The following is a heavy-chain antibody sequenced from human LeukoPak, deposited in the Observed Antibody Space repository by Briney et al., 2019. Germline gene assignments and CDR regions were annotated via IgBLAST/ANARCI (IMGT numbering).Heavy chain of an antibody. D-gene: IGHD3-10*01. J-gene: IGHJ4*02. CDR3: ANRYGSGSYYDY. CDR2: ISGSGGST. Sequence: GGSLRLSCAASGFTFSSSAMSWVPQAPGKGLEWVSGISGSGGSTYYADSVKGRFTISRDNSKNTLYLQMNSLRAEDTAVYYCANRYGSGSYYDYWGQGTLVTVSS. V-gene: IGHV3-23*01. CDR1: GFTFSSSA.